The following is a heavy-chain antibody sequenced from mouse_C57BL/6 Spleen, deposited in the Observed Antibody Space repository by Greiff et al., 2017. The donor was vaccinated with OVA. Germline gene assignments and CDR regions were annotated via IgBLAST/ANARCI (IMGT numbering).Heavy chain of an antibody. CDR2: INPYNGGT. D-gene: IGHD2-2*01. J-gene: IGHJ4*01. V-gene: IGHV1-19*01. Sequence: EVQLQQSGPVLVKPGASVKLSCKASGYTFTDYYMNWVKQSPGQGLEWIGVINPYNGGTSYNQKFKGKATLTVDTSSSTAYMELNSLPSEDSAVYYCARNEGLRQRYYAIDYWGQGTSVTVSS. CDR1: GYTFTDYY. CDR3: ARNEGLRQRYYAIDY.